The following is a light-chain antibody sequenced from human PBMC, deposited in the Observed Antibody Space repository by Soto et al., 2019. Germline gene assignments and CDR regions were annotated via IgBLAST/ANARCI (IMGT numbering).Light chain of an antibody. V-gene: IGKV3-20*01. CDR1: QSVSNNY. Sequence: IVLTQAPDTLSLSLGEGDTLSWRASQSVSNNYLAWYQQKPGQAPRLLIYGASNRATGLPDRFSGSGSGTYFTLTISRLEPEDSAVYYCQQYGSSGTFGQGTKVDIK. CDR2: GAS. CDR3: QQYGSSGT. J-gene: IGKJ1*01.